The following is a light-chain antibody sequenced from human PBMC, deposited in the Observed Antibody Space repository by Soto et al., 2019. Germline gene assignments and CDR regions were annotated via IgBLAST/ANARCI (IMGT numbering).Light chain of an antibody. J-gene: IGLJ1*01. Sequence: QSALTQPASVSGSPGQSITISCTGTSSDVGGYNYVSWYQQHPGKAPKLMIYVVSNRSSGVSNRFSGSKSGNTASLTISGLKAEDEADYYCSSYTSSSTLEVFGTGTELTVL. CDR1: SSDVGGYNY. CDR2: VVS. CDR3: SSYTSSSTLEV. V-gene: IGLV2-14*01.